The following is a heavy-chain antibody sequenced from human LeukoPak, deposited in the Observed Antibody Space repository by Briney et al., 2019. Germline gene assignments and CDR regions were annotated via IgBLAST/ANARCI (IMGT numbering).Heavy chain of an antibody. CDR3: AREAGVNYFDY. CDR2: IKRDGSEK. J-gene: IGHJ4*02. V-gene: IGHV3-7*01. D-gene: IGHD2-21*01. CDR1: GFTFSSYW. Sequence: GGSLRLSCAASGFTFSSYWMSWVRQAPGKGLEWVANIKRDGSEKYYVDSVKGRFTISRDNAKNSLYLQMNSLRAEDTAVYYCAREAGVNYFDYWGQGTLVTVSS.